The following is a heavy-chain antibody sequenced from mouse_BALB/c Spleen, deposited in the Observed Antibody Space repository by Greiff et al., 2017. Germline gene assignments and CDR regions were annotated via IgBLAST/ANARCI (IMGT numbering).Heavy chain of an antibody. CDR2: IYPGDGDT. J-gene: IGHJ4*01. V-gene: IGHV1-82*01. CDR3: ARDYDAYEAMDY. D-gene: IGHD2-13*01. Sequence: QVQLKQSGPELVKPGASVKISCKASGYAFSSSWMNWVKQRPGQGLEWIGRIYPGDGDTNYNGKFKGKATLTADKSSSTAYMQLSSLTSVDSAVYFCARDYDAYEAMDYWGQGTSVTVSS. CDR1: GYAFSSSW.